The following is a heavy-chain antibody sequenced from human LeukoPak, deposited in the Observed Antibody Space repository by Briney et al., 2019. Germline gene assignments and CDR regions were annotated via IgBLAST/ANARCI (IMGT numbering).Heavy chain of an antibody. CDR3: ARRYSGYGNAFDI. D-gene: IGHD5-12*01. CDR2: IYSSGST. V-gene: IGHV4-59*08. Sequence: PSETLSLTCTVSGGSISSYYWSWIRQPPGRGLEWIGYIYSSGSTNYSPSLKSRVTISVDTSKNQFSLKLYSVTAADTAVYYCARRYSGYGNAFDIWGQGTMVTVSS. J-gene: IGHJ3*02. CDR1: GGSISSYY.